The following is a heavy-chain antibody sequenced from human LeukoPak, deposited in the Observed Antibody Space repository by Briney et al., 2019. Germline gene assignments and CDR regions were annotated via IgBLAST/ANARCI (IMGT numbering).Heavy chain of an antibody. Sequence: GRPLRLSCAASGFSFTMYGIHWARQAPGKGLEWVAVISTDGNNEYYANSVKGRFTISRDNSKNTVYLQMTSLRTEDTAVYYCAKDHIGWAPVYVSGPLDQWGQGTLVTVSS. CDR2: ISTDGNNE. V-gene: IGHV3-30*18. D-gene: IGHD6-19*01. J-gene: IGHJ4*02. CDR1: GFSFTMYG. CDR3: AKDHIGWAPVYVSGPLDQ.